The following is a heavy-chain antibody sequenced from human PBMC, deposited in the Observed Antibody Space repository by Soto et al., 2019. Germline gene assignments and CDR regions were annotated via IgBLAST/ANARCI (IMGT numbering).Heavy chain of an antibody. J-gene: IGHJ6*02. CDR3: AICKAVPHYYGMDV. V-gene: IGHV4-59*01. D-gene: IGHD6-19*01. CDR2: IYYSGST. Sequence: SETLSLTCSVSGYSSSSYFWSWIRQPPGKGLEWIASIYYSGSTNYNPSLKSRVTASVDTSKNEVSLRLSSVTAADTAVYYCAICKAVPHYYGMDVWGPGTTVTVS. CDR1: GYSSSSYF.